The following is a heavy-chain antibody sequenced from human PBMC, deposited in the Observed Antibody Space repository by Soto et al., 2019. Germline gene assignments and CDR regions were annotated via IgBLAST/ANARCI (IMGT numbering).Heavy chain of an antibody. J-gene: IGHJ4*02. D-gene: IGHD3-10*01. Sequence: QVQLLQSGAAVKKPGSSVKVSCKASGGTFSSYTISWVRQAPGQGLEWMGRIIAILGIANYAQKFQGRVTITADKSTSTAYMELSSLRSEDTAVYYFAREEYYYGSGAVFDYWGQGTLVTVSS. V-gene: IGHV1-69*08. CDR1: GGTFSSYT. CDR3: AREEYYYGSGAVFDY. CDR2: IIAILGIA.